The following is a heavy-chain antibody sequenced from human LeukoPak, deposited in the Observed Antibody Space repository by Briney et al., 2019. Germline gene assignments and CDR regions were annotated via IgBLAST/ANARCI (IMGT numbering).Heavy chain of an antibody. V-gene: IGHV4-39*07. CDR3: ARAHSGINLDAFDI. Sequence: PSETLSLTCTVSGGSISSSSYYWGWIRQPPGKGLEWIGSIYYSGSTYYNPSLKSRVTISVDTSKNQFSLKLSSVTAADTAVYYCARAHSGINLDAFDIWGQGTMVTVSS. CDR1: GGSISSSSYY. CDR2: IYYSGST. J-gene: IGHJ3*02. D-gene: IGHD1-26*01.